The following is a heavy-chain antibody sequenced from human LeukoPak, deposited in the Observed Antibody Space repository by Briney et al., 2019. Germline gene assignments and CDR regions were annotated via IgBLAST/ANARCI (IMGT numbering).Heavy chain of an antibody. D-gene: IGHD6-6*01. V-gene: IGHV3-21*01. Sequence: PGGSLRLSCAASGFTFSSYSMNWVRQAPGKGLGWVSSISSSSYIYYADSVKGRFTISRDNAKNSLYLQMNSLRAEDTAVYYCARDRSIAARPNWFDPWGQGTLVTVSS. J-gene: IGHJ5*02. CDR3: ARDRSIAARPNWFDP. CDR2: ISSSSYI. CDR1: GFTFSSYS.